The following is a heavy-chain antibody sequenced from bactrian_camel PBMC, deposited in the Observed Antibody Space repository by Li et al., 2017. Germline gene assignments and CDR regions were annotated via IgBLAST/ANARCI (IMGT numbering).Heavy chain of an antibody. CDR3: AEGRGSRGEHCYSLNY. D-gene: IGHD6*01. V-gene: IGHV3S67*01. J-gene: IGHJ4*01. Sequence: VQLVESGGGSALAGGSVRLSCAASGYTFNTYSWFRQAPGQEREGVAAIAGDGRTDYADSVKGRFTISRDSARNTVYLQMNNLQPEDTATYYCAEGRGSRGEHCYSLNYWGQGTQVTVS. CDR2: IAGDGRT. CDR1: GYTFNTY.